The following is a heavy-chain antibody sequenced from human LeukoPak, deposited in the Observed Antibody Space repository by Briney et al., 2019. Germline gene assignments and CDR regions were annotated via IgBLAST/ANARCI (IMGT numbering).Heavy chain of an antibody. CDR1: GYRFTSYW. J-gene: IGHJ4*02. CDR3: ARHEANGHYSFDY. CDR2: IYPGDSDT. Sequence: GESLKISCKGSGYRFTSYWIGWVCQMPGKGLEWMGIIYPGDSDTRYSPSFQGQVTISADKSISTAYLQWSSLKASDTAMYFCARHEANGHYSFDYWGQGTLVTVSS. V-gene: IGHV5-51*01. D-gene: IGHD2-8*01.